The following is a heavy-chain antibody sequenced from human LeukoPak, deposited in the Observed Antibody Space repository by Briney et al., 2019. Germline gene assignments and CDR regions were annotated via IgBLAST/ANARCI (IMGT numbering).Heavy chain of an antibody. CDR3: ARDGGKWAFDI. CDR2: ISSSSSYI. V-gene: IGHV3-21*01. Sequence: GGSLRLSCAASGFTFDDYAMHWVRQAPGKGLEWVSSISSSSSYIYYADSVKGRFTISRDNAKNSLYLQMNSLRAEDTAVYYCARDGGKWAFDIWGQGTMVTVSS. CDR1: GFTFDDYA. D-gene: IGHD3-16*01. J-gene: IGHJ3*02.